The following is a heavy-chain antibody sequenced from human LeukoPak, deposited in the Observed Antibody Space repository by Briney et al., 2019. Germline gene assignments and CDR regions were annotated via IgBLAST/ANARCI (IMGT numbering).Heavy chain of an antibody. Sequence: PGGSLRLSCAASGFTFSSYAMSWVRQAPGKGLEWVSAISGSGGSTYYADSVKGRFTISRDNSKNTLYLQMNSLRAEDTALYYCAKDGGYYYGSGSYSWYFDLWGRGTLVTVSS. D-gene: IGHD3-10*01. J-gene: IGHJ2*01. CDR2: ISGSGGST. CDR1: GFTFSSYA. CDR3: AKDGGYYYGSGSYSWYFDL. V-gene: IGHV3-23*01.